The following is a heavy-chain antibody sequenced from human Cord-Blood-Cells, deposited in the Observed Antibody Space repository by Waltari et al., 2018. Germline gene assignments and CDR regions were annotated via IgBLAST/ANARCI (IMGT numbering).Heavy chain of an antibody. D-gene: IGHD2-2*01. CDR2: IYYSGST. V-gene: IGHV4-39*01. CDR1: GGSISSSSYY. CDR3: ARTQDIVVVPAAHWFDP. Sequence: QLQLQESGPGLVKPSETLSLTCTVSGGSISSSSYYWGWIRQPPGKGLEWIGSIYYSGSTYYNPSLKRRVTISVDTSKNQFSLKLSSVTAADTAVYYCARTQDIVVVPAAHWFDPWGQGTLVTVSS. J-gene: IGHJ5*02.